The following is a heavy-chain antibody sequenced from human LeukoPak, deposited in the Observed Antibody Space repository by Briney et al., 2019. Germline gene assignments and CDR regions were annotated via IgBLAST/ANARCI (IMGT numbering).Heavy chain of an antibody. Sequence: GASVKVSCRASGYTFTAYYIRWVRQAPGQGLEWMGWINPNSGDTTLPQRFQGRVTMTRDTSIITAYMELSSLTSDDTGMYYCARGPTLGLDIWGQGTMVTVSS. CDR1: GYTFTAYY. V-gene: IGHV1-2*02. CDR3: ARGPTLGLDI. CDR2: INPNSGDT. J-gene: IGHJ3*02.